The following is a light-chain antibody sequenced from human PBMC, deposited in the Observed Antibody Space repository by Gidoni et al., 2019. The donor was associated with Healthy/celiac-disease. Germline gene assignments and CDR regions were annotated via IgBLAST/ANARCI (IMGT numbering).Light chain of an antibody. J-gene: IGKJ3*01. Sequence: EIVLTQSPATLSLSPGERATLSCRASQSVSSYLAWYQQKPGQAPRFSGSGSGTDFTLTISSLEPEDFAVYYCQQRSNWRGFTFGPGTKVDIK. V-gene: IGKV3-11*01. CDR3: QQRSNWRGFT. CDR1: QSVSSY.